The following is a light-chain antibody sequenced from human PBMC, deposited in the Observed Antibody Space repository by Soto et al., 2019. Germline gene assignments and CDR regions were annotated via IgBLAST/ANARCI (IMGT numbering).Light chain of an antibody. Sequence: QSVLTQPPSVSGAPGQRVTISCTGSSSNIGAGYDVHWYQQLPGTAPKLLIYANSNRPSGVPDRFSGSKSGTSASLAITGLQAEDEADYYCQSYETSLSVVFGGGTKLTVL. CDR2: ANS. CDR3: QSYETSLSVV. J-gene: IGLJ2*01. V-gene: IGLV1-40*01. CDR1: SSNIGAGYD.